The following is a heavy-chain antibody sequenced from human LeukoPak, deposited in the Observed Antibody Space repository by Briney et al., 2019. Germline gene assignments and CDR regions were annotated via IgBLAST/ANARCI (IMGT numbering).Heavy chain of an antibody. CDR2: IYYRGNT. J-gene: IGHJ4*02. D-gene: IGHD3-22*01. V-gene: IGHV4-59*05. Sequence: PSETLSLTCTVSGGSISSYYWNWIRQPAGKGLEWVGSIYYRGNTYYNPSLKSRVTLSADTSKNQFSLKVTSVTAADTAVYYCARASSGYYWDFDYWGQGALVTVSS. CDR3: ARASSGYYWDFDY. CDR1: GGSISSYY.